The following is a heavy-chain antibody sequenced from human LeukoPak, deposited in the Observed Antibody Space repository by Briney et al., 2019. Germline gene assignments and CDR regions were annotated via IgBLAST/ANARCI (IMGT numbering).Heavy chain of an antibody. D-gene: IGHD3-10*01. V-gene: IGHV1-2*06. J-gene: IGHJ4*02. Sequence: ASVQVSCKASGYTFTGYYMHWVRQAPGQGLEWMGRINPNSGCTNYAQKFQGRVTITRDTSIITAYMELSRLRSDDTAVYYCATERISMVRGVIPIHFDYWGQGTLVTVSS. CDR1: GYTFTGYY. CDR3: ATERISMVRGVIPIHFDY. CDR2: INPNSGCT.